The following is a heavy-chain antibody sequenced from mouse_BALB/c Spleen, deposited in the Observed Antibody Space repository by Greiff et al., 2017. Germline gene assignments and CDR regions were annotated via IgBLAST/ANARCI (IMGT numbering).Heavy chain of an antibody. V-gene: IGHV3-1*02. CDR1: GYSITSGYS. Sequence: EVQLVESGPDLVKPSQSLSLTCTVTGYSITSGYSWHWIRQFPGNKLEWMGYIHYSGSTNYNPSLKSRISITRDTSKNQFFLQLNSVTTEDTATYDCARVGITTREEYYFDYWGQGTTLTVSS. D-gene: IGHD2-4*01. J-gene: IGHJ2*01. CDR2: IHYSGST. CDR3: ARVGITTREEYYFDY.